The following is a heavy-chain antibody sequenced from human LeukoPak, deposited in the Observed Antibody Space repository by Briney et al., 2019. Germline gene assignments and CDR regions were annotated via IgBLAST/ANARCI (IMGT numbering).Heavy chain of an antibody. V-gene: IGHV4-59*01. CDR2: IYYSGST. J-gene: IGHJ4*02. CDR1: GGSISSYY. CDR3: ASTLEYSSSPGYFDY. D-gene: IGHD6-13*01. Sequence: SETLSLTCTVSGGSISSYYWSWIRQPPGEGLEWIGYIYYSGSTNYNPSLKSRVTISVDTSKNQFSLKLSSVTAADTAVYYCASTLEYSSSPGYFDYWGQGTLVTVSS.